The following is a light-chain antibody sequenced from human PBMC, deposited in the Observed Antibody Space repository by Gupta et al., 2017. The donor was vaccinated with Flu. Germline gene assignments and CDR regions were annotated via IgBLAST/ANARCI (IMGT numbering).Light chain of an antibody. Sequence: EIVMTQSPATLSVSPGERATLSCWASESINSDLAWYQQRPGQAPRLLIYGASTRATGIPARFSGSGSGTQFTLTISSLQSEDFAVYYCQQDNNWPLHFGQGTKLEIK. V-gene: IGKV3-15*01. CDR2: GAS. J-gene: IGKJ2*01. CDR3: QQDNNWPLH. CDR1: ESINSD.